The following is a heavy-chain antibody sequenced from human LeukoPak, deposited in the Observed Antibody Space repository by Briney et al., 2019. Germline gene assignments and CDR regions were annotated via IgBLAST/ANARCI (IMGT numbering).Heavy chain of an antibody. V-gene: IGHV1-2*02. CDR3: ARDLGGGSYVFDY. D-gene: IGHD1-26*01. Sequence: ASVKVSCKASGYTFTGYYMHWVRQAPGQGLEWMGWINPNSGGTNYAQKFQGRVTMTRDTSISTAYMELSRLRSDDTAVYYCARDLGGGSYVFDYWGQGTLVTVSS. CDR1: GYTFTGYY. CDR2: INPNSGGT. J-gene: IGHJ4*02.